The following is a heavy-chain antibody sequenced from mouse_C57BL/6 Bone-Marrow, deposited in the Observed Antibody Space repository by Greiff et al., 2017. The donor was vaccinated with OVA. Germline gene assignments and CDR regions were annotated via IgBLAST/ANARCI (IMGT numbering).Heavy chain of an antibody. V-gene: IGHV1-55*01. D-gene: IGHD1-1*01. CDR3: ARVITTVPFDC. CDR2: IYPGSGSS. CDR1: GYTFTSYW. Sequence: QVQLQQPGAELVQPGASVKMSCKASGYTFTSYWITWVKQRPGQGLEWIGDIYPGSGSSTYNEKFKSKATLTVDTSSSTAYMQLGSLTSEDSAVYYCARVITTVPFDCWGQGTTLTVSS. J-gene: IGHJ2*01.